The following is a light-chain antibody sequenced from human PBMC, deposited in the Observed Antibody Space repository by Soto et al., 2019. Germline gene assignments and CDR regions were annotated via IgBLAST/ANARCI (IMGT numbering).Light chain of an antibody. Sequence: QSVLSQPPSASGTPGQRVAISCSGSSSNIGRNTVNWYQQLPGTAPKLLIYNNNQRPSGVPDRFSGSKSGTSASLAISGLQSEDEADYYCAAWDDSLTGLNVFGTVTKVTVL. CDR1: SSNIGRNT. J-gene: IGLJ1*01. CDR3: AAWDDSLTGLNV. CDR2: NNN. V-gene: IGLV1-44*01.